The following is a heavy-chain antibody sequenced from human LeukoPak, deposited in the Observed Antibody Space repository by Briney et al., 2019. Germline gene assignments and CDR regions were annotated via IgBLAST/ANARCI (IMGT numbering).Heavy chain of an antibody. CDR1: GYTITSYY. J-gene: IGHJ5*02. V-gene: IGHV1-46*01. Sequence: ASVKVSCTASGYTITSYYMHWVRQAPGQGLAWIGIINPSGGSTSYAQKFQGRVTMTRDTSTSTVYMELSSLRSEDTAVYYCARGHSIVVVITFYNWFDPWGQGTLVTVSS. CDR2: INPSGGST. CDR3: ARGHSIVVVITFYNWFDP. D-gene: IGHD3-22*01.